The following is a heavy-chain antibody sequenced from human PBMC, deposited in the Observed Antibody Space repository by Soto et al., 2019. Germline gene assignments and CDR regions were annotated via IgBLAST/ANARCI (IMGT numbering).Heavy chain of an antibody. CDR3: ARGGVDVVATSAFDY. D-gene: IGHD5-12*01. J-gene: IGHJ4*02. CDR1: GGTFNNYA. Sequence: QVQLVQSGAEVKKSGSSVKVSCKASGGTFNNYAISWVRQAPGQGLEWMGGIIPIIGTADYAHKFQGRLAISADESTGTTFMELSSLRSEDTALYYCARGGVDVVATSAFDYWGQGTLVTVSS. CDR2: IIPIIGTA. V-gene: IGHV1-69*01.